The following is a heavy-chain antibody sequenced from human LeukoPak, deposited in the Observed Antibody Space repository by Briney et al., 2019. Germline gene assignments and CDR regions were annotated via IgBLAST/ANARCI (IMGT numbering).Heavy chain of an antibody. CDR3: ARTRSSWYCTYYYYMDV. J-gene: IGHJ6*03. V-gene: IGHV4-59*11. Sequence: PSETLSLTCTVSGGSISSHYWSWIRQPPGKGLEWIGYIYYSGSTNYNPSLKSRVTISVDTSKNQFSLKLSSVTAADTAVYYCARTRSSWYCTYYYYMDVWGKGTTVTVSS. CDR1: GGSISSHY. D-gene: IGHD6-13*01. CDR2: IYYSGST.